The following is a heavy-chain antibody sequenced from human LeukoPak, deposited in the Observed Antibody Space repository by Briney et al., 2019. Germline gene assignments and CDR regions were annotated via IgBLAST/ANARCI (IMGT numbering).Heavy chain of an antibody. D-gene: IGHD1-26*01. CDR2: ISAYNGYT. CDR3: ARVGGNYEGLIDY. Sequence: ASVKVSCKASGYTFTSYAIGWVRQAPGQGLEWMGWISAYNGYTNYAQSLQGRVTMTTDTSTCTAYMELRSLRSDDTAMYYCARVGGNYEGLIDYWGQGTLVTVSS. J-gene: IGHJ4*02. V-gene: IGHV1-18*01. CDR1: GYTFTSYA.